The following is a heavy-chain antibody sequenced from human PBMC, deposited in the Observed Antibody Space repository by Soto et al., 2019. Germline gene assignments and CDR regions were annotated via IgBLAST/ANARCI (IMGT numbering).Heavy chain of an antibody. Sequence: QVQLVQSGAEVKKPGSSVKVSCKTSGGTFSSYAISWVRQAPGQWLEWMGGIIPIFGTANYAQKFQGRVTITADESTSTAYMELSSLRSQDTAVYYFARDPGYYDILTVKNGMDVWGQGTTVTVSS. D-gene: IGHD3-9*01. J-gene: IGHJ6*02. CDR2: IIPIFGTA. V-gene: IGHV1-69*12. CDR1: GGTFSSYA. CDR3: ARDPGYYDILTVKNGMDV.